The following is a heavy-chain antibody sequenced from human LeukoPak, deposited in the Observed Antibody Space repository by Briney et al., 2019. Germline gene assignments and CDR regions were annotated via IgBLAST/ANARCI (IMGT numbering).Heavy chain of an antibody. CDR2: ISYDGSNK. D-gene: IGHD6-13*01. Sequence: PGGSLRLSCAASGFTFSSYAMHWVRQAPGKGLEWVAVISYDGSNKYYADSVKGRFTISRDDSENTLYLQMNSLRGEDTAVYYCARDPASAGVYFDSWGQGTLVTVSS. CDR1: GFTFSSYA. J-gene: IGHJ4*02. V-gene: IGHV3-30-3*01. CDR3: ARDPASAGVYFDS.